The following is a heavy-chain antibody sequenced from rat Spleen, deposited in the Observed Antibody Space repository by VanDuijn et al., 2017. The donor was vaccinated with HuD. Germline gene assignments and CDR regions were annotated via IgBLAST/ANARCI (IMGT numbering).Heavy chain of an antibody. J-gene: IGHJ2*01. V-gene: IGHV5-7*01. Sequence: EVQLVESGGGLVQPGRSLKLSCAASGFTFSDYYMAWVRQAPTKGLEWVATINYDGSNTYYRDSVKGRFTISRDNAKSTLYLQMDSLRSEDTATYYCAREGLSFDYWGQGVMVTVSS. D-gene: IGHD1-11*01. CDR2: INYDGSNT. CDR1: GFTFSDYY. CDR3: AREGLSFDY.